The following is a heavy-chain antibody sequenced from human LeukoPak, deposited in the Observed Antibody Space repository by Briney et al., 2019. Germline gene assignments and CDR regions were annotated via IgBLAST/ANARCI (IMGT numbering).Heavy chain of an antibody. CDR1: GGSFSGYY. Sequence: ETLSLTCAVYGGSFSGYYWSWIRQPPGKGLEWVSVIYSGGSTYYADSVKGRFTISRDNSKNTLYLQMNSLRAEDTAVYYCARDSYSSGWYDYWGQGTLVTVSS. V-gene: IGHV3-53*01. CDR2: IYSGGST. J-gene: IGHJ4*02. D-gene: IGHD6-19*01. CDR3: ARDSYSSGWYDY.